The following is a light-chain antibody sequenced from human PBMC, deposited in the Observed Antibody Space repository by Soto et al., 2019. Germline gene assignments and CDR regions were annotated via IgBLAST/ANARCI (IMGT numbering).Light chain of an antibody. Sequence: IVLTQSPGTLSLSPGERVILSCRASQSVNSNSLAWYQHKSGQAPRLLIYGVSSRATGTPDRFSGSGSGTDFTLTISRLDPEDFAVYYCQQYAGSPSFGGGTKVEIK. J-gene: IGKJ4*01. CDR3: QQYAGSPS. V-gene: IGKV3-20*01. CDR2: GVS. CDR1: QSVNSNS.